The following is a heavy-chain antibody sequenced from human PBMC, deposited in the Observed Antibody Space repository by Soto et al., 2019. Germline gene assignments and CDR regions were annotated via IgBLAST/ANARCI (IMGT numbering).Heavy chain of an antibody. CDR1: EFTLNDYY. J-gene: IGHJ2*01. CDR3: VRKNGLNRYFDL. CDR2: TRNKANSYTT. Sequence: EVQLVESGGDLVQPGGSLRLSCAATEFTLNDYYMDWVRQAPGKGLEWLGRTRNKANSYTTEYAASVRGRFTISRDDSEKSLYLQMNSLKTEDTAVYYCVRKNGLNRYFDLWGRGTLVTVSS. D-gene: IGHD1-1*01. V-gene: IGHV3-72*01.